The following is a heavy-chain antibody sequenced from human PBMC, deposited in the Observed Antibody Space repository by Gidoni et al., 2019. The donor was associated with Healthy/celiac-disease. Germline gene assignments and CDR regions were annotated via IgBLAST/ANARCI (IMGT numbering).Heavy chain of an antibody. J-gene: IGHJ4*02. D-gene: IGHD2-15*01. V-gene: IGHV1-2*02. Sequence: QVQLVQSGAEVKKPGASVKVSCKASGYTFTGYFMHWVPQAPGQWLEWMGWINPSSGGTNYTQKFQGRVTMTRDTSISTAYMELSRLRSDDTAVYDCAAGIVVVVAALDYWGQGTLVTVSS. CDR1: GYTFTGYF. CDR3: AAGIVVVVAALDY. CDR2: INPSSGGT.